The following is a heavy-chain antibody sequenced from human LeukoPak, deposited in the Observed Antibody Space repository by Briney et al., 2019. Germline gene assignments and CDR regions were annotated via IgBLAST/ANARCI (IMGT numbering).Heavy chain of an antibody. Sequence: PSEILSLTCTVSGGSISSYYWSWIRQPAGKGLEWIGRIYTSGSTNYNPSLKSRVTMSVDTSKNRFSLKLSSVTAADTAVYYCARDRYGGCSSTSCPPGKVYNWFDPWGQGTLVTVSS. CDR1: GGSISSYY. CDR2: IYTSGST. D-gene: IGHD2-2*01. V-gene: IGHV4-4*07. J-gene: IGHJ5*02. CDR3: ARDRYGGCSSTSCPPGKVYNWFDP.